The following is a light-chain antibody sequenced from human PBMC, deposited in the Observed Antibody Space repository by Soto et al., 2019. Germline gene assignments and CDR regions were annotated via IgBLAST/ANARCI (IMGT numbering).Light chain of an antibody. J-gene: IGLJ3*02. Sequence: QSVLTQPASVSGSPGQSITISCTGTSSDVGGYNSVSWYRQDPGKAPKLMIYEATKRPSGVSNRFSGSESGNTASLTISGLQAEDEADYYCHSYARGTLVFGGGTKVTVL. CDR1: SSDVGGYNS. V-gene: IGLV2-14*01. CDR3: HSYARGTLV. CDR2: EAT.